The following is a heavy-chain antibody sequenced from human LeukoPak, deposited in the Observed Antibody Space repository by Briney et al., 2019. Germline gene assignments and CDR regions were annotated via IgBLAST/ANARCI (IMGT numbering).Heavy chain of an antibody. CDR2: IYHSGST. J-gene: IGHJ4*02. V-gene: IGHV4-38-2*02. Sequence: KPSETLSLTCTVSGYSISSGYYWGWIRQPPGKGLEWIGNIYHSGSTYYNPSLKSRVTISVDTSKNQFSLKLSSVTAADTAVYYCARARYSDSSVLTRKRSYYFDYWGQGTLVTVSS. CDR1: GYSISSGYY. CDR3: ARARYSDSSVLTRKRSYYFDY. D-gene: IGHD3-22*01.